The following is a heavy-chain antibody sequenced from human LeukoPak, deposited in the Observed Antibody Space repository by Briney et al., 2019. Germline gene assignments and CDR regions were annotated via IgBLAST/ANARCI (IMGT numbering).Heavy chain of an antibody. D-gene: IGHD6-13*01. J-gene: IGHJ2*01. CDR1: RFNFNSFV. CDR2: ISTSSGYI. Sequence: GGSLRLSCAASRFNFNSFVMGWVRQPPGKGLEWVSSISTSSGYIFYADSVKGRFTISRDNSKNTLYLQMNSLRAEDTAVYYCAKDVGSSWSRYFDLWGRGTLVTVSS. V-gene: IGHV3-23*01. CDR3: AKDVGSSWSRYFDL.